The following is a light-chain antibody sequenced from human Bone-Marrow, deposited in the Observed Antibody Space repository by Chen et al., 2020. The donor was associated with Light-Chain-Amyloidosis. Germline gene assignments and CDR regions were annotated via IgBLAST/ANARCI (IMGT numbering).Light chain of an antibody. J-gene: IGLJ1*01. CDR2: DGN. Sequence: SYVLTQPSSVSVAPGQTATIACGGNNIGSKSVHWYRQKPGQAPVVVVYDGNDRPSGIPERFSGSKSGNTATLTISGVEAGDEADYYCQEWDSSSDLFYVFGSGTKVTVL. V-gene: IGLV3-21*02. CDR3: QEWDSSSDLFYV. CDR1: NIGSKS.